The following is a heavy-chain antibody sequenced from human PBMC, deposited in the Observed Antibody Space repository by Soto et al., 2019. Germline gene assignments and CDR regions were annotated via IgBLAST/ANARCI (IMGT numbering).Heavy chain of an antibody. CDR3: VRDLEWESGYYMFDP. CDR1: GGSINSSTCY. CDR2: IHNSGST. V-gene: IGHV4-30-4*01. Sequence: QVQLQESGPRLVKPSQTLSLTCTVSGGSINSSTCYWSWIRQPPGKGLEWIGYIHNSGSTSYNPPLKSRVIISVDTSTNQFSLKLTSVTAADTAVYYCVRDLEWESGYYMFDPWGQGTQVTVSS. D-gene: IGHD3-3*01. J-gene: IGHJ5*02.